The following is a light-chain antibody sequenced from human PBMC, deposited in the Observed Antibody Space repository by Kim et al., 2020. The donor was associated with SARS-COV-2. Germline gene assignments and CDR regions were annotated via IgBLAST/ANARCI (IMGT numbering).Light chain of an antibody. CDR2: DDK. CDR3: QSYDITNAV. V-gene: IGLV6-57*01. Sequence: GKTVTISCTRSTGSIDRYYVQWYQQRPGSSPTTVIYDDKKRPSGVPDRFSGSIDTDSNSASLTISGLKTEDEADYYCQSYDITNAVFGGGPKLSFL. J-gene: IGLJ2*01. CDR1: TGSIDRYY.